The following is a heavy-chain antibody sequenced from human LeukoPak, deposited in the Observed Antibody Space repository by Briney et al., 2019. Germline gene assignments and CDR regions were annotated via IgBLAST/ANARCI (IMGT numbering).Heavy chain of an antibody. CDR2: ISGSGGST. CDR3: AKDRGIAARGRIDY. J-gene: IGHJ4*02. D-gene: IGHD6-6*01. CDR1: GFTFSSYA. V-gene: IGHV3-23*01. Sequence: PGGSLRLSCAASGFTFSSYAMSWVRQAPGKGLEWVSAISGSGGSTYYADSAKGRFTISRDNSKTTLYLQMNSLRAEDTAVYYCAKDRGIAARGRIDYWGQGTLVTVSS.